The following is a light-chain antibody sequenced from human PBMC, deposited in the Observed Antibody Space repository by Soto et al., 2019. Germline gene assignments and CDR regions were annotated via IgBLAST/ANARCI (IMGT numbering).Light chain of an antibody. CDR1: SSNIRVDSD. Sequence: QSVLTQPPSVSGAPGQRVTISCTGSSSNIRVDSDVHWYQQLPGTAPKLLIYGNNNRPSGVPDRFSGSKSDTSASLAITGLQTEDEADYYCQSYDSDLRVLFGGGTKLTVL. V-gene: IGLV1-40*01. CDR2: GNN. CDR3: QSYDSDLRVL. J-gene: IGLJ2*01.